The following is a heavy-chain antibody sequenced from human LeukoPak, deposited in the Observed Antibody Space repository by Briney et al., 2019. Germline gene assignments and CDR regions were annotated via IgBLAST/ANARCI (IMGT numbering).Heavy chain of an antibody. CDR2: ISYDGKKD. V-gene: IGHV3-30*04. Sequence: GGSLRLSCAASGFTFSNYAMSWVRQTPDRVLEWVASISYDGKKDFYADSVKGRFTISRDNAKNSLYLQMNSLRAEDTALYYCARDSVTAAWSHDYWGRGTQVTVSS. D-gene: IGHD4-17*01. CDR3: ARDSVTAAWSHDY. J-gene: IGHJ4*02. CDR1: GFTFSNYA.